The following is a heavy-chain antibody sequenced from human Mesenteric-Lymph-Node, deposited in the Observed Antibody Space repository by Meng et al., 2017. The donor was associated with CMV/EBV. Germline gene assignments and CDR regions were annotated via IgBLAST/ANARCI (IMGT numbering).Heavy chain of an antibody. V-gene: IGHV1-2*02. J-gene: IGHJ6*02. CDR3: ASWERGVIGFSVDV. CDR1: GYTFTSYD. D-gene: IGHD3-10*01. Sequence: ASVKVSCKASGYTFTSYDINWVRQATGQGLEWMGWMNPNSGGTNYAQKFQGRVTMTRDTSISTAYMELSRLRSDDTAVYYCASWERGVIGFSVDVWGQGTTVTVSS. CDR2: MNPNSGGT.